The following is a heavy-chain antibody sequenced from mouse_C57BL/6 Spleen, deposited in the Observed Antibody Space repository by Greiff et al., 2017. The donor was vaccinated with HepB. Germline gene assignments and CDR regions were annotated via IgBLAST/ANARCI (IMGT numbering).Heavy chain of an antibody. CDR2: IYPGDGDT. CDR1: GYAFSSYW. J-gene: IGHJ4*01. D-gene: IGHD2-5*01. V-gene: IGHV1-80*01. CDR3: ARSPAAYYSNYDAMDY. Sequence: VQLQQSGAELVKPGASVKISCKASGYAFSSYWMNWVKQRPGKGLEWIGQIYPGDGDTNYNGKFKGKATLTADKPSSTAYMQLSSLTSEDSAVYFCARSPAAYYSNYDAMDYWGQGTSVTVSS.